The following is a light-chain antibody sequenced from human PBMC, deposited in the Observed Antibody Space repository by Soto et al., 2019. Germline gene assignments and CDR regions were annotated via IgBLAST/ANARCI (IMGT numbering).Light chain of an antibody. J-gene: IGKJ4*01. CDR3: QQYDNLPLT. Sequence: DIQMTQSPSSLSASVGGRVTITCQASQDISSYLSWYQQRPGKAPELLISDAYNLETGVPSRFSGSGSGTHFTLTISSLQPEYIATYYCQQYDNLPLTFGGGTKVEIK. V-gene: IGKV1-33*01. CDR2: DAY. CDR1: QDISSY.